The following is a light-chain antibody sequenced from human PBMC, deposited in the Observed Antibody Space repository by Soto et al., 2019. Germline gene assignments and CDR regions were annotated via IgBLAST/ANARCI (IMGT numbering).Light chain of an antibody. CDR3: QQYSTFPRT. CDR1: QSISKW. Sequence: IQMTQTPSTLSASVVDRVVITCRASQSISKWLAWYQQKPGRAPNFLIYDASTLESGVPSRFSGSGSGTEFTLTITNLQPDDFATFYCQQYSTFPRTFGQGTKVDIK. V-gene: IGKV1-5*01. J-gene: IGKJ1*01. CDR2: DAS.